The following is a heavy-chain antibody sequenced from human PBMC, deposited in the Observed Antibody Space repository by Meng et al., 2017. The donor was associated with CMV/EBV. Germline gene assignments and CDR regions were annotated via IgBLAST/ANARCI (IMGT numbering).Heavy chain of an antibody. V-gene: IGHV3-11*04. CDR1: GFTFSDYY. CDR2: ISSSGSTI. CDR3: ARDRCSSGSDY. J-gene: IGHJ4*02. Sequence: GESLKISCAASGFTFSDYYMSWIRQAPGKGLEWVSYISSSGSTIYYADSVKGRFTISRDNAKNSLYLQMNSLRAEDTAVYYCARDRCSSGSDYWGQGTLVTVSS. D-gene: IGHD6-19*01.